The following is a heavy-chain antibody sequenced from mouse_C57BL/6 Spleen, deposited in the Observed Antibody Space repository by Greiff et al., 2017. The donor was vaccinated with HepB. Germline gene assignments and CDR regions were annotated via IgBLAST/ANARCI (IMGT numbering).Heavy chain of an antibody. D-gene: IGHD1-1*01. CDR3: TRSSLCYYGSSRYFDV. Sequence: QVQLQQSGAELVRPGASVTLSCKASGYTFTDYEMHWVKQTPVHGLEWIGAIDPETGGTASNQKFKGKAILTADKSSSTAYMELRSLTSEHSAVYYCTRSSLCYYGSSRYFDVWGTGTTVTVSS. CDR2: IDPETGGT. V-gene: IGHV1-15*01. CDR1: GYTFTDYE. J-gene: IGHJ1*03.